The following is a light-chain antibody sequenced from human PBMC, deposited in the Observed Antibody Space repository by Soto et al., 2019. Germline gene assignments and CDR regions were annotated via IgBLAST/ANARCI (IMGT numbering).Light chain of an antibody. V-gene: IGKV3-11*01. CDR3: HQRSNWPPYA. CDR1: QSVGGY. CDR2: DAS. J-gene: IGKJ2*01. Sequence: EIVLTQSPATLSLSPGEGATLSCRASQSVGGYLAWYQQKPGQAPRLLIYDASNRATGIPARCSGSGSGTDFTLSISSLEPEDFVVYYCHQRSNWPPYAFGQGTKLEIK.